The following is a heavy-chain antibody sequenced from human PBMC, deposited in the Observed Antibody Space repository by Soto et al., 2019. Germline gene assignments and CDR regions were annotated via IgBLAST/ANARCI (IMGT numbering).Heavy chain of an antibody. Sequence: QVQLVESGGGVVQPGRSLRLSCAASGFTFSSYGMHWVRQAPGKGLEWVAVIWYDGSNKYYADSVKGRFTISRDNSKNTLYLQMNSLRAEDTAVYYSARDRYYDFWSGYYTPVSGSYYMDVWGKGTTVTVSS. D-gene: IGHD3-3*01. CDR3: ARDRYYDFWSGYYTPVSGSYYMDV. J-gene: IGHJ6*03. CDR1: GFTFSSYG. CDR2: IWYDGSNK. V-gene: IGHV3-33*01.